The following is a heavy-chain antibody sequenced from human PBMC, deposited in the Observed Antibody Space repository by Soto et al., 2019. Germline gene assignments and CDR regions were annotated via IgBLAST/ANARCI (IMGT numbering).Heavy chain of an antibody. V-gene: IGHV4-39*02. Sequence: QLQLQESGPGLVKPSETLSLTCTVSGGSISSSSYYWGWIRQPPGKGLEWIGSIYYSGNTYYTPSRKSRLTISVATSKNQFSRKLSSVTAAATAVYYCAREGGRYCTGGSCQVDYWGQGTLVTVSS. CDR3: AREGGRYCTGGSCQVDY. CDR1: GGSISSSSYY. D-gene: IGHD2-15*01. J-gene: IGHJ4*02. CDR2: IYYSGNT.